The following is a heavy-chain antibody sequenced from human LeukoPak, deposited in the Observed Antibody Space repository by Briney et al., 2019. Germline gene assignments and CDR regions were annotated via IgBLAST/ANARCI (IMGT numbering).Heavy chain of an antibody. V-gene: IGHV3-74*01. D-gene: IGHD4-17*01. Sequence: GGSLTLSCAASGFTFSSYWMHWARQAPGRGLVWVSRINSDGSSTSYADSVKGRFTISRDNAKNTLYLQMNSLRAEDTAVYYCARDLLPLRYYYYYGMDVWGQGTTVTVSS. CDR2: INSDGSST. CDR3: ARDLLPLRYYYYYGMDV. J-gene: IGHJ6*02. CDR1: GFTFSSYW.